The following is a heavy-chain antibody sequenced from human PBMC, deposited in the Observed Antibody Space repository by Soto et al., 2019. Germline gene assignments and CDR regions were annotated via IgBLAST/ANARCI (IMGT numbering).Heavy chain of an antibody. Sequence: SETLSLTCTVSGGSISSLSWNWIRQPPGKGLEWIGNLYYTGNTYYNPSLKSRVTISADTSQTQFSLDLTSVTATDTAVYFCARDVVPAATYDYYYGMDVWGQGTTVTVSS. CDR3: ARDVVPAATYDYYYGMDV. CDR1: GGSISSLS. J-gene: IGHJ6*02. CDR2: LYYTGNT. D-gene: IGHD2-2*01. V-gene: IGHV4-4*08.